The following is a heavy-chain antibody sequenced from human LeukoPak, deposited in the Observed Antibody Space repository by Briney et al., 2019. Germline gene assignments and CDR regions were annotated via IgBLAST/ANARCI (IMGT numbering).Heavy chain of an antibody. CDR3: ARGGLGPLYGSGVVQSKYYFDY. D-gene: IGHD3-10*01. J-gene: IGHJ4*02. CDR1: GYTFTSYG. CDR2: INPNSGGT. V-gene: IGHV1-2*02. Sequence: ASVKVSCKASGYTFTSYGISWVRQAPGQGLEWMGWINPNSGGTNYAQKFQGRVTMTRDTSISTAYMELSRLRSDDTAVYYCARGGLGPLYGSGVVQSKYYFDYWGQGTLVTVSS.